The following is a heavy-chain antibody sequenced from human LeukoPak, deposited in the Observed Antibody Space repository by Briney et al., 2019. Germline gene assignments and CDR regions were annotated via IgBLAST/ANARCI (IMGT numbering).Heavy chain of an antibody. D-gene: IGHD2-15*01. CDR2: IRSKANSYAT. Sequence: GGSLRLSCAASGFTFSGSAMHWVRQASGKGLEWVGRIRSKANSYATAYAASVKGRFTISRDDSKNTAYLQMNSLKTEDTAVYYCANLGYCIFAACYGDYWGQGTLVTVSS. J-gene: IGHJ4*02. CDR3: ANLGYCIFAACYGDY. CDR1: GFTFSGSA. V-gene: IGHV3-73*01.